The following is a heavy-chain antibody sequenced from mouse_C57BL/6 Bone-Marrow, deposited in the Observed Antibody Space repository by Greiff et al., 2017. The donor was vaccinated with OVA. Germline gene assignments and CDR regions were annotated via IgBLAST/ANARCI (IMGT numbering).Heavy chain of an antibody. CDR1: GYTFTSYW. CDR3: ASYYYGGSLYYGMDY. V-gene: IGHV1-72*01. CDR2: IDPNSGGT. D-gene: IGHD1-1*01. Sequence: VQLQQSGAELVKPGASVKLSCKASGYTFTSYWMHWVKQRPGRGLEWIGRIDPNSGGTKYNEKFKSKATLTVDKPSSTAYMQLSTLTSEDSAVYCCASYYYGGSLYYGMDYWGQGTSVTVSS. J-gene: IGHJ4*01.